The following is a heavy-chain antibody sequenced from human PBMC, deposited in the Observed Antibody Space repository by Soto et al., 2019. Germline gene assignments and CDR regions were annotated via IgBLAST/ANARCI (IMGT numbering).Heavy chain of an antibody. CDR1: GGTFSSYA. J-gene: IGHJ4*02. CDR2: IIPIFGTA. CDR3: ADVPIVGAGYDY. D-gene: IGHD1-26*01. Sequence: QVQLVQSGAEVKKPGSSVKVSCKASGGTFSSYAISWVRQAPGQGLEWMGGIIPIFGTANYAQKFQGRVPIAADEATSTAYMELSRLRAEDTAVYYCADVPIVGAGYDYWGQGTLVTVSS. V-gene: IGHV1-69*01.